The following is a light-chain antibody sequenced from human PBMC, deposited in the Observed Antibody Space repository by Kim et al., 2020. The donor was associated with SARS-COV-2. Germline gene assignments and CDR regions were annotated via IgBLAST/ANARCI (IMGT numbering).Light chain of an antibody. J-gene: IGLJ2*01. Sequence: GQSVPISCTGTSSDIGSYIYVSWYQHHPGKAPKVMIYDVNKRPSGVSSRFSGSRSANTASLTISGLQTEDEADYYCSSYTKSATVLFGGGTQLTVL. CDR2: DVN. V-gene: IGLV2-14*03. CDR1: SSDIGSYIY. CDR3: SSYTKSATVL.